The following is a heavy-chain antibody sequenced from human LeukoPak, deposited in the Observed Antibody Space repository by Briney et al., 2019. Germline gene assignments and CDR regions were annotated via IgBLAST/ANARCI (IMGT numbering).Heavy chain of an antibody. V-gene: IGHV4-39*01. D-gene: IGHD2-8*01. CDR2: IYYSGNT. CDR3: ARAPYAYFDY. J-gene: IGHJ4*02. Sequence: SETLSLTCTVSGDSISTSNSYWGWIRQPPGKGLEWIGSIYYSGNTYYNASLKSRVTISVDTSKNQFSLKLSSVTAADTAVYYCARAPYAYFDYWGQGTLVTVSS. CDR1: GDSISTSNSY.